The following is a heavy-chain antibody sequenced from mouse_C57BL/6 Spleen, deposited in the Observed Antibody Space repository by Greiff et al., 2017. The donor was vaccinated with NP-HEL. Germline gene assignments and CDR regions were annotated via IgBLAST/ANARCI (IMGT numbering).Heavy chain of an antibody. V-gene: IGHV1-72*01. Sequence: QVQLQQSGAELVKPGASVKLSCKASGYTFTSYWMHWVKQRPGRGLEWIGRIDPNSGGTKYNEKFKSKATLTVDKASSTAYMQLSSLTSEDSAVYDCERDYGNSGRCFDVWGTGTTVTVSS. CDR3: ERDYGNSGRCFDV. D-gene: IGHD2-1*01. J-gene: IGHJ1*03. CDR2: IDPNSGGT. CDR1: GYTFTSYW.